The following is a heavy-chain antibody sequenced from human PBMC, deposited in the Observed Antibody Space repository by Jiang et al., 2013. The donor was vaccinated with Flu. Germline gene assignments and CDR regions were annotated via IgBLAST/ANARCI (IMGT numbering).Heavy chain of an antibody. CDR3: ARVKPGPAARIGDAFDI. V-gene: IGHV1-46*03. J-gene: IGHJ3*02. CDR2: INPSGGST. D-gene: IGHD2-2*01. Sequence: VQLVESGAEVKKPGASVKVSCKASGYTFTSYYMHWVRQAPGQGLEWMGIINPSGGSTSYAQKFQGRVTMTRDTSTSTVYMELSSLRSEDTAVYYCARVKPGPAARIGDAFDIWGQGTMVTVSS. CDR1: GYTFTSYY.